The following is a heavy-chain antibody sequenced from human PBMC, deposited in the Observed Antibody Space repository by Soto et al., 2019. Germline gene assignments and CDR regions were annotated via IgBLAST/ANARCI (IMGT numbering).Heavy chain of an antibody. CDR1: GFTFSSYG. Sequence: QVQLVESGGGVVQPGRSLRLSCAASGFTFSSYGMHWVRQAPGKGLEWVAVIWYDGSNKYYADSVKGRFTISRDNSKNTLYLEMNSLRAEDTAVYYCERDRFKDYYYGMDVWGQGTTVPVSS. V-gene: IGHV3-33*01. J-gene: IGHJ6*02. CDR2: IWYDGSNK. CDR3: ERDRFKDYYYGMDV.